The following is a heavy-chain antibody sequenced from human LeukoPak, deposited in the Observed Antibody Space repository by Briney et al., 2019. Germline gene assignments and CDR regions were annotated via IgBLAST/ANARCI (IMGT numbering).Heavy chain of an antibody. V-gene: IGHV1-8*01. Sequence: ASVTVSCKSSGYTFTSYDINWVRQATGQGLEWMGWMNPNSGNTGYAQKFQGRVTMTRNTSISTAYMELSSLRSEDTAVYYCARGYDPLRGWHYYYYMDVWGKGTTVTVSS. CDR1: GYTFTSYD. J-gene: IGHJ6*03. CDR2: MNPNSGNT. CDR3: ARGYDPLRGWHYYYYMDV. D-gene: IGHD3-22*01.